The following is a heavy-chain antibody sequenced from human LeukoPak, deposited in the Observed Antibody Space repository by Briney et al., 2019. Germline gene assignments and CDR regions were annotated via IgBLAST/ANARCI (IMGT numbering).Heavy chain of an antibody. CDR1: GGTFSSYA. J-gene: IGHJ4*02. CDR3: ARSAGDSFDY. V-gene: IGHV1-69*06. CDR2: IIPIFGTA. Sequence: SVKVSCKASGGTFSSYAISWVRQAPGQGLEWMGGIIPIFGTANYAQKFQGRVTITADKSASTAYMELSSLTSEDMAVYCCARSAGDSFDYWGQGTLVTVSS. D-gene: IGHD2-21*02.